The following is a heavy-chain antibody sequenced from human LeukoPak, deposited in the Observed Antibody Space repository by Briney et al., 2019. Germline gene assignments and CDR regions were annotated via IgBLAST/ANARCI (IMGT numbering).Heavy chain of an antibody. CDR3: ARDRGSSSYDAFDI. J-gene: IGHJ3*02. V-gene: IGHV4-59*01. CDR2: IYYSGST. D-gene: IGHD6-13*01. Sequence: SETLSLTCTVSGGSISSYYWSWVRQPPGKGLEWIGYIYYSGSTNYNPSLKSRVTISVDTSKNQFSLKLSSVTAADTAVYYCARDRGSSSYDAFDIWGQGTMVTVSS. CDR1: GGSISSYY.